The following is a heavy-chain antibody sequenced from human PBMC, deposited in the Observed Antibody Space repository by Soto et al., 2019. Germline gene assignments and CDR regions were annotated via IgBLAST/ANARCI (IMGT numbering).Heavy chain of an antibody. Sequence: ASVKVSCKASGYTFTSYDINWVRQATGQGLEWMGWMNPNSGNTGYAQKFQGRVTMTRNTSISTAYMELSSLRSEDTAVYYCARVRQQGESFDIWGQGTMVTVSS. J-gene: IGHJ3*02. CDR3: ARVRQQGESFDI. D-gene: IGHD6-13*01. CDR1: GYTFTSYD. CDR2: MNPNSGNT. V-gene: IGHV1-8*01.